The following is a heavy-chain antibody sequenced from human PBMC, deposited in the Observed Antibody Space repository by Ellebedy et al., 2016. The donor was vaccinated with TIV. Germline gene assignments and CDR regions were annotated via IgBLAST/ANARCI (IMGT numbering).Heavy chain of an antibody. CDR3: AREVQGNRDGTWFQYFDN. Sequence: GESLKISCAASGFIFSSYDMHWVRQVTGKGLEWVSAIGNVGDTYYADAVKGRFTISRDNAKNSLYLQMNSLRAGDTAVYYCAREVQGNRDGTWFQYFDNWGQGTLVTVSS. CDR1: GFIFSSYD. V-gene: IGHV3-13*01. CDR2: IGNVGDT. D-gene: IGHD5-24*01. J-gene: IGHJ4*02.